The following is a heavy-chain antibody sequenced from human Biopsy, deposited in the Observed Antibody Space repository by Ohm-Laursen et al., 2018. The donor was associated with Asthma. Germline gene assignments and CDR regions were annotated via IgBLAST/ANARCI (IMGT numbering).Heavy chain of an antibody. D-gene: IGHD5-12*01. J-gene: IGHJ6*02. V-gene: IGHV1-69*01. Sequence: SSVKVSCKASGDSFSNYAISWVRQAPGQGLEWMGGLIPVLGTPDHAQMFEGRVTITANESTSTAYMELSSLSSEDTAVYYCARGYSGSDRIVYYYSGLEIWGQGTTVTVSS. CDR1: GDSFSNYA. CDR2: LIPVLGTP. CDR3: ARGYSGSDRIVYYYSGLEI.